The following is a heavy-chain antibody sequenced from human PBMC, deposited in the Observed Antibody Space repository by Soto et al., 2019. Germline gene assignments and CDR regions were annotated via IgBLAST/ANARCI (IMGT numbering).Heavy chain of an antibody. D-gene: IGHD6-13*01. J-gene: IGHJ3*02. Sequence: VQLVESGGGVVQPGRSLRLSCAASGFTFSSYAMHWVRQAPGKGLEWVSGISWNSGSIGYADSVKGRFTISRDNAKNSLYLQMNSLRAEDTALYYCAKDRGSSSWDDAFDIWGQGTMVTVSS. CDR2: ISWNSGSI. CDR1: GFTFSSYA. CDR3: AKDRGSSSWDDAFDI. V-gene: IGHV3-9*01.